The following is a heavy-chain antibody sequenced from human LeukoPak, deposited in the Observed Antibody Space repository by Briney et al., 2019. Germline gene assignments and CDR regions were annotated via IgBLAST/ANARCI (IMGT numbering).Heavy chain of an antibody. CDR2: ISGSGGST. J-gene: IGHJ4*02. V-gene: IGHV3-23*01. CDR1: GFTFSSYA. D-gene: IGHD2-15*01. Sequence: GGSLRLSCATSGFTFSSYAVSWVRQAPGKGLEWVSAISGSGGSTYYADSVKGRFTISRDNSKNTLYLQMNSLRAEDTAVYYCAKTKLGYCSGGSCYSRHYRLDYWGQGTLVTVSS. CDR3: AKTKLGYCSGGSCYSRHYRLDY.